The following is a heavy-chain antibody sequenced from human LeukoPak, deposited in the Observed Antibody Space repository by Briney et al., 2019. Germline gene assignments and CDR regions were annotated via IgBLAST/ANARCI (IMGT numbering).Heavy chain of an antibody. D-gene: IGHD4-17*01. CDR2: ISGSGGST. Sequence: GSLRLSCAASGFTFSSYAMSWVRQAPGKGLEWVSAISGSGGSTYYADSVKGRFTISRVNSKNTLYLQMNSLRAEDTAVYYCAKMTTVTTNLDYWGQGTLVTVSS. CDR3: AKMTTVTTNLDY. CDR1: GFTFSSYA. V-gene: IGHV3-23*01. J-gene: IGHJ4*02.